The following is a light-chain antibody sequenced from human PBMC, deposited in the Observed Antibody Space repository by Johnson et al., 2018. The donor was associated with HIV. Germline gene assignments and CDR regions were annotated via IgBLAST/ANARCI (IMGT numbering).Light chain of an antibody. J-gene: IGLJ1*01. V-gene: IGLV1-51*02. Sequence: VLTQPPSVSAAPGQKVTISCSGSSSNIGNNYVSWYQQLPGTAPKLLIYENNKRPSGIPDRFSGSKYGTSATLGITGLQTGDEADYYCGTWDSSLSAGVFGTGTKVTVL. CDR1: SSNIGNNY. CDR2: ENN. CDR3: GTWDSSLSAGV.